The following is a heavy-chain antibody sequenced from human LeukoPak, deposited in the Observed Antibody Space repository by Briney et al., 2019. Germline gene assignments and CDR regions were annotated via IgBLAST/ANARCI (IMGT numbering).Heavy chain of an antibody. V-gene: IGHV1-69*13. CDR2: IIPIFGTA. D-gene: IGHD6-13*01. J-gene: IGHJ6*03. CDR3: ASGIAAAPYYYYYMDV. Sequence: SVKVSCKASGYTFINYGISWVRQAPGQGLEWMGGIIPIFGTANYAQKFQGRVTITADESTSTAYMELSSLRSEDTAVYYCASGIAAAPYYYYYMDVWGKGTTVTVSS. CDR1: GYTFINYG.